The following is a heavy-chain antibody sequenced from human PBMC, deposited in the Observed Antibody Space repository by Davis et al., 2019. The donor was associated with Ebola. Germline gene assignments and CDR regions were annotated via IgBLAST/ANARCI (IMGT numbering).Heavy chain of an antibody. CDR2: INSDGSST. Sequence: GESLKISCAASGFTFSSYWMHWVRQAPGKGLVWVSRINSDGSSTSYADSVKGRFTISRDNAKNTLYLQMNSLRAEDTAVYYCARGELAFDIWGQGTMVTVSS. J-gene: IGHJ3*02. D-gene: IGHD1-26*01. CDR1: GFTFSSYW. CDR3: ARGELAFDI. V-gene: IGHV3-74*01.